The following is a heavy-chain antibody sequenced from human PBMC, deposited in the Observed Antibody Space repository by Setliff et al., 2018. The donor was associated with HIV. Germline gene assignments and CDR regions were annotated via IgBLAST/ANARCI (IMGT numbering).Heavy chain of an antibody. CDR2: ISAYNGNT. CDR3: ARALPGITMIVVVITEVESAFDI. D-gene: IGHD3-22*01. J-gene: IGHJ3*02. Sequence: GASVKVSCKASGYTFTSYGISWVRQAPGQGLEWMGWISAYNGNTNYAQKLQGRVTMTTDTSTSTAYMELRSLRSDDTAVYYCARALPGITMIVVVITEVESAFDIWGQGTMVTV. V-gene: IGHV1-18*01. CDR1: GYTFTSYG.